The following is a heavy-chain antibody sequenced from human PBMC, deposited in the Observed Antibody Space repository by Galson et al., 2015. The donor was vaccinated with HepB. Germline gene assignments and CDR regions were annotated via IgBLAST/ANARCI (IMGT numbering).Heavy chain of an antibody. Sequence: TLSLTCTVSGGSISSGDYYWSWIRQPPGKGLEWIGYIYYSGSTYYNPSLKSRVTISVDTSKNQFSLKLSSVTAADTAVYYCARTANDDIVVVPAATQGRWFDPWGQGTLVTVSS. CDR3: ARTANDDIVVVPAATQGRWFDP. CDR1: GGSISSGDYY. J-gene: IGHJ5*02. V-gene: IGHV4-30-4*01. CDR2: IYYSGST. D-gene: IGHD2-2*01.